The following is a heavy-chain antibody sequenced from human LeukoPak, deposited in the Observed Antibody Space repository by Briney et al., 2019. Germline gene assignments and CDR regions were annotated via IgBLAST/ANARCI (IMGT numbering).Heavy chain of an antibody. V-gene: IGHV3-15*01. Sequence: PGGSLRLSCAASGFSFSNAWMSWVRQAPGKGLEWVGHIKGKGDGGTTHHAAPVKGRFIFSRDDSKNTVYLQMNGLKTEDTAVYYCTTDRSITVRPLFDYWGQGTLVTVSS. J-gene: IGHJ4*02. CDR1: GFSFSNAW. CDR2: IKGKGDGGTT. D-gene: IGHD6-19*01. CDR3: TTDRSITVRPLFDY.